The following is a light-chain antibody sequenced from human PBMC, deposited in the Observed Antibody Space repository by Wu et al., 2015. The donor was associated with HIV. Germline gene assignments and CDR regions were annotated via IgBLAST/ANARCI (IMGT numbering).Light chain of an antibody. CDR1: QSVSSW. Sequence: DIQMTQSPSTLSASVGDRVTITCRASQSVSSWLAWYQQKPGKAPKLLIYKASNLRSGVPSRFGGSGSGTEFTLTISSLQPDDFATYYCQQYNSYSPWTFGQGTKVEIK. J-gene: IGKJ1*01. V-gene: IGKV1-5*03. CDR2: KAS. CDR3: QQYNSYSPWT.